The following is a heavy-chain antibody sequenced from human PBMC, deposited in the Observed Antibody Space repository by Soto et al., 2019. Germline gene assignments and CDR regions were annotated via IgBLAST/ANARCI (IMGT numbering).Heavy chain of an antibody. V-gene: IGHV3-7*01. D-gene: IGHD6-6*01. J-gene: IGHJ6*03. CDR2: IKQDGSEK. CDR1: GFTFSSYW. Sequence: GGSLRLSCAASGFTFSSYWMSWVRQAPGKGLEWVANIKQDGSEKYYVDSVKGRFTISRDNAKNSLYLQMNSLRAEDTAVYYCVKGCSSDLYYYYYMEVWGKGTTVTVSS. CDR3: VKGCSSDLYYYYYMEV.